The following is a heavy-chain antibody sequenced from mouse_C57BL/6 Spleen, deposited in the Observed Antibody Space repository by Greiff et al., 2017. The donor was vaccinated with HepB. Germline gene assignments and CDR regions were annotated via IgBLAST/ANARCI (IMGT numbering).Heavy chain of an antibody. V-gene: IGHV10-1*01. CDR3: VRGGVDFDY. CDR1: GFSFNTYA. CDR2: IRSKSNNYAT. J-gene: IGHJ2*01. Sequence: EVMLVESGGGLVQPKGSLKLSCAASGFSFNTYAMNWVRQAPGKGLEWVARIRSKSNNYATYYADSVKDRFTISRDDSESMLYLQMNNLKTEDTAMYYCVRGGVDFDYWGQGTTLTVSS. D-gene: IGHD1-1*01.